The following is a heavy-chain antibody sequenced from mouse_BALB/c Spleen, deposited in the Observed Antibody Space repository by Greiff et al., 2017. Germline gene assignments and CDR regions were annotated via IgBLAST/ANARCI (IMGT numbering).Heavy chain of an antibody. J-gene: IGHJ2*01. CDR3: ARYGNYVDYFDY. Sequence: EVQLQQSGPGLVKPSQSLSLTCTVTGYSITSDYAWNWIRQFPGNKLEWMGYISYSGSTSYNPSLKSRISITRDTSKNQFFLQLNSVTTEDTATYYCARYGNYVDYFDYWGQGTTLTVSS. V-gene: IGHV3-2*02. CDR2: ISYSGST. D-gene: IGHD2-1*01. CDR1: GYSITSDYA.